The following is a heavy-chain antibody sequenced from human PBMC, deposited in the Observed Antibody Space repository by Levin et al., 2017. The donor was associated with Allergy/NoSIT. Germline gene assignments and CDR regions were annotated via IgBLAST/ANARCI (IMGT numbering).Heavy chain of an antibody. J-gene: IGHJ4*02. Sequence: ASVKVSCKASRYIFSDYFIHWVRQAPGQGLEWMGWINPHSGVTKYAQEFQGRVTMTRDTSISTAYMELTRLTSDDTAVYYCARDLYNDDSVFGYWGQGTLVNVFS. D-gene: IGHD3-22*01. CDR1: RYIFSDYF. CDR3: ARDLYNDDSVFGY. CDR2: INPHSGVT. V-gene: IGHV1-2*02.